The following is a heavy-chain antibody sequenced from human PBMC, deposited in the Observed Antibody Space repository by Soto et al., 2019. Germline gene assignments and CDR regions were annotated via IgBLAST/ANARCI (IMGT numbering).Heavy chain of an antibody. CDR1: GGTFSNYA. CDR2: IIPIFGTA. V-gene: IGHV1-69*12. D-gene: IGHD4-17*01. J-gene: IGHJ6*02. CDR3: ATHHDYGGNYYYYGMDV. Sequence: QVQLVQSGAEVKKPGSSVKVSCKASGGTFSNYAISWVRQAPGQGLEWMGGIIPIFGTAHYAQKFQGRVTITADESTSTAYMELSSLRSEDTAVYYCATHHDYGGNYYYYGMDVWGQGTTVTVSS.